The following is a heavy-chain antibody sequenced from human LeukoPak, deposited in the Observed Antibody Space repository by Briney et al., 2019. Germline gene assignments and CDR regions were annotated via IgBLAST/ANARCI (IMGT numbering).Heavy chain of an antibody. CDR1: GGSISSGGYS. D-gene: IGHD1-26*01. J-gene: IGHJ4*02. Sequence: SETLSLTCAVSGGSISSGGYSWSWIRQPPGKGLEWIGYIYHSGSTYYNPSLKSRVTISVDRSKNQFSLKLSSVTAADTAVYSCARVRVGATFDDWGQGTLVTVSS. V-gene: IGHV4-30-2*01. CDR3: ARVRVGATFDD. CDR2: IYHSGST.